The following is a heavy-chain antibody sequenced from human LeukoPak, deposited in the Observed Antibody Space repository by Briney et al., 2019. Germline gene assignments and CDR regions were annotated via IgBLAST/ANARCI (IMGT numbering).Heavy chain of an antibody. CDR2: IYSFGTT. D-gene: IGHD1-26*01. CDR3: ARAGSKWELWVY. J-gene: IGHJ4*02. CDR1: GFTVSSNY. V-gene: IGHV3-53*01. Sequence: GGSLRLSCAASGFTVSSNYMSWVRQAPGKGLEWVSVIYSFGTTYYADSVKGRFTISRDNSKNTLYLQMNSLRAEDTAVYYCARAGSKWELWVYWGQGTLVTVSS.